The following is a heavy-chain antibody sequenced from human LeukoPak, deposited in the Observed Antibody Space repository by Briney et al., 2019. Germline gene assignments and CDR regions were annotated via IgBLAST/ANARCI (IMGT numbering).Heavy chain of an antibody. J-gene: IGHJ4*02. CDR3: ARGSYCSGGSCYVDFDY. Sequence: SETLSLTCTVPGGSISSYYWSWIRQPPGKGLEWIGYIYYSGSTNYNPSLKSRVTISVDTSKNQFSLKLSSVTAADTAVYYRARGSYCSGGSCYVDFDYWGQGTLVTVSS. CDR2: IYYSGST. V-gene: IGHV4-59*12. CDR1: GGSISSYY. D-gene: IGHD2-15*01.